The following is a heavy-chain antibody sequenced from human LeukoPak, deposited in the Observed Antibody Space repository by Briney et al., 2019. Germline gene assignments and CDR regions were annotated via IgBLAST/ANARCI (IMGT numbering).Heavy chain of an antibody. Sequence: PSETLSLTCTVSGGSISGSSYYWGWIRQPPGKELEWIGSVYYSGSTYYNPSLKSRLTISVDASSNHFSLKLSSVTAADTAVYYCARHSSEYGDYVFDYWGQGTLVTVSS. D-gene: IGHD4-17*01. V-gene: IGHV4-39*01. CDR1: GGSISGSSYY. CDR3: ARHSSEYGDYVFDY. CDR2: VYYSGST. J-gene: IGHJ4*02.